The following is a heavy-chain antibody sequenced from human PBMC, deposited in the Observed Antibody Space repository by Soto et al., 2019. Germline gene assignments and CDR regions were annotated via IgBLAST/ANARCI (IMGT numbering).Heavy chain of an antibody. J-gene: IGHJ5*02. Sequence: QVTVKESGPVLVKPTETLTLTCTVSGFSLSNAGLGVSWIRQPPGKALEWLAHIFSNDEKSYSTSLKSRLTISKATSKTQVVLTRPNMDPADTATYYCASTYSTSWYWVALWGQGTLVTFSS. CDR1: GFSLSNAGLG. CDR3: ASTYSTSWYWVAL. V-gene: IGHV2-26*04. D-gene: IGHD6-13*01. CDR2: IFSNDEK.